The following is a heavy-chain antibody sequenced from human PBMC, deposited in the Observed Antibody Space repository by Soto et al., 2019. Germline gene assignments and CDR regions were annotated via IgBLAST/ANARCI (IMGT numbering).Heavy chain of an antibody. CDR1: GYTFTSYG. V-gene: IGHV1-18*01. Sequence: ASVKVSCKASGYTFTSYGISWVRQAPGQGLEWMGWISAYNGNTNYAQKLQGRVTMTTDTSTSTAYMELRSLRSDDTAVYYCARDPPVVVPAAPQSDLDYWGQGTLVTVSS. J-gene: IGHJ4*02. CDR2: ISAYNGNT. D-gene: IGHD2-2*01. CDR3: ARDPPVVVPAAPQSDLDY.